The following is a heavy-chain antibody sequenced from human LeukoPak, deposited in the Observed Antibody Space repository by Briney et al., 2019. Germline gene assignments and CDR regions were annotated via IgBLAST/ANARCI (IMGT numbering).Heavy chain of an antibody. CDR2: IIPIFGIA. Sequence: GASVKVSCKASGGTFSSYAISWVRQAPGPGLEWMGRIIPIFGIANYAQKFQGRVTITADKSTSTAYMELSSLRSEDTAVYYCARMVDYGDYVGLDYWGQGTLVTVSS. CDR1: GGTFSSYA. D-gene: IGHD4-17*01. V-gene: IGHV1-69*04. J-gene: IGHJ4*02. CDR3: ARMVDYGDYVGLDY.